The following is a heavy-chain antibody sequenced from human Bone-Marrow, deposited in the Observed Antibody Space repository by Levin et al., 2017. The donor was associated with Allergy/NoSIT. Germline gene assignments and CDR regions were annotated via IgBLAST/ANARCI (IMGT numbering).Heavy chain of an antibody. V-gene: IGHV3-23*01. Sequence: GGSLRLSCAASGFAFSRYTMNWVRQAPGKGLEWVSAIYGGTAGTTTFYADSVKGRFTVSRDNSKNTLYLQMNSLKAEDTAIYYCAKDLRPDNGWSVVYWGQGAPVTVSS. CDR3: AKDLRPDNGWSVVY. D-gene: IGHD6-19*01. J-gene: IGHJ4*02. CDR1: GFAFSRYT. CDR2: IYGGTAGTTT.